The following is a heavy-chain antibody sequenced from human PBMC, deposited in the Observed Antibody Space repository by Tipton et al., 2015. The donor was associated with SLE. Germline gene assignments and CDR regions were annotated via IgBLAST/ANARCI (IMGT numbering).Heavy chain of an antibody. J-gene: IGHJ4*02. CDR3: ASGWGFYDSSGYSRY. V-gene: IGHV4-39*07. CDR1: GGSISSSSYY. CDR2: IYYSGST. Sequence: GLVKPSETLSLTCTVSGGSISSSSYYWGWIRQPPGKGLEWIGSIYYSGSTYYNPSLKSRVTISVDTSKNQFSLKLSSVTAADTAVYYCASGWGFYDSSGYSRYWGQGTLVTVSS. D-gene: IGHD3-22*01.